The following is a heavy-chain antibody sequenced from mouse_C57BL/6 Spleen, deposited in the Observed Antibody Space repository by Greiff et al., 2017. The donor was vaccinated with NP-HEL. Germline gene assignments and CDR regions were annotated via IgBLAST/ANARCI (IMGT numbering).Heavy chain of an antibody. CDR3: ARRGDYGYDYAMDY. V-gene: IGHV2-2*01. CDR2: IWSGGST. Sequence: VQLQQSGPGLVQPSQSLSITCTVSGFSLTSYGVHWVRQSPGKGLEWLGVIWSGGSTDYNAAFISRLSISKDNSKSQVFFKMNSLQADDTAIYYCARRGDYGYDYAMDYWGQGTSVTVSS. D-gene: IGHD2-2*01. CDR1: GFSLTSYG. J-gene: IGHJ4*01.